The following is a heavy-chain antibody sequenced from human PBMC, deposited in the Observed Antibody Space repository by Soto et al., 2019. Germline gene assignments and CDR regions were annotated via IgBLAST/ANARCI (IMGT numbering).Heavy chain of an antibody. CDR2: ISYDGSNK. V-gene: IGHV3-30*18. Sequence: GGSLRLSCAASGFTFSSYGMHWVRQAPGKGLEWVAVISYDGSNKCYADSVKGRFTISRDNSKNTLYLQMNSLRAEDTAVYYCAKDTNDSSGYPSDYWGQGTLVTVSS. J-gene: IGHJ4*02. CDR3: AKDTNDSSGYPSDY. D-gene: IGHD3-22*01. CDR1: GFTFSSYG.